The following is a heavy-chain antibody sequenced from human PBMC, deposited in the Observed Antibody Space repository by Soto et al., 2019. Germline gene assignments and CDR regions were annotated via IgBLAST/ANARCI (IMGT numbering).Heavy chain of an antibody. CDR1: GYTLTELS. CDR3: ATPLGLRYFDSLYPGSAFGI. V-gene: IGHV1-24*01. CDR2: VDPEDGET. Sequence: QVQLVQSGAEVKKPGASVKVSCKVSGYTLTELSMHWVRQAPGKGLEWMGGVDPEDGETIYAQKFQGRVTMTEDTSTDTAYMELSSLRCEDTAVYYYATPLGLRYFDSLYPGSAFGIWGQGTMVTVSS. D-gene: IGHD3-9*01. J-gene: IGHJ3*02.